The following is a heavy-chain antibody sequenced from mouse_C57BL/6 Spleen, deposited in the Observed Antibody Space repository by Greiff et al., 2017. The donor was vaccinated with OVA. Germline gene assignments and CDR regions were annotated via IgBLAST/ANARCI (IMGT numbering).Heavy chain of an antibody. CDR3: ARRGYYDYGYYAMDY. D-gene: IGHD2-4*01. V-gene: IGHV1-39*01. J-gene: IGHJ4*01. Sequence: EVHLVESGPELVKPGASVKISCKASGYSFTDYNMNWVKQSNGKSLEWIGVINPNYGTTSYNQKFKGKATLTVDQSSSTAYMQLNSLTSEDSAVYYCARRGYYDYGYYAMDYWGQGTSVTVSS. CDR2: INPNYGTT. CDR1: GYSFTDYN.